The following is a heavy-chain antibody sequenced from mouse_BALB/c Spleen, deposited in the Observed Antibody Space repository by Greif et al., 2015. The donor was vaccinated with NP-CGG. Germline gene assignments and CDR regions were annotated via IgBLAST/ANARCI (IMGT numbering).Heavy chain of an antibody. CDR1: GFTFSDYY. CDR2: ISDGGSYT. Sequence: EVKLMESGGGLVKPGGSLKLSCAASGFTFSDYYMYWVRQTPEKRLEWVATISDGGSYTYYPDSVKGRFTISRDNAKNNLYLQMSSLRSEDTAMYYCARDYFDDWGQGTTLTVSS. CDR3: ARDYFDD. J-gene: IGHJ2*01. V-gene: IGHV5-4*02.